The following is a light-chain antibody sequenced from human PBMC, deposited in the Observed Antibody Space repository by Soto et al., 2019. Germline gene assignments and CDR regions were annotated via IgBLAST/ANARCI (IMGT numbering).Light chain of an antibody. Sequence: SSELTQPPSVSVAPGQTARITCGGTNIGSKSVHWYQQKPGQAPVLVVYDDSDRPSGIPERFSGSNSGNTATLTISRVEAGDEDDYYCQVWDSSSDHWVFGGGTKLTVL. CDR2: DDS. CDR3: QVWDSSSDHWV. J-gene: IGLJ3*02. CDR1: NIGSKS. V-gene: IGLV3-21*02.